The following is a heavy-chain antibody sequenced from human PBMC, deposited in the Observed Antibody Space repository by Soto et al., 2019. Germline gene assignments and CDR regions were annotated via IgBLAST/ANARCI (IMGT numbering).Heavy chain of an antibody. CDR2: IYYSGST. J-gene: IGHJ6*02. D-gene: IGHD1-26*01. CDR1: GSAIRSSIYY. CDR3: AANSGSYLWLKTLYGMDV. V-gene: IGHV4-39*01. Sequence: LETLTLTYTVSGSAIRSSIYYRRWIRQPPGKGLEWIGSIYYSGSTYYNPSLKSRVTISVDTSKNQFSLKLSSVTAADTAVYYCAANSGSYLWLKTLYGMDVWGQGTTVS.